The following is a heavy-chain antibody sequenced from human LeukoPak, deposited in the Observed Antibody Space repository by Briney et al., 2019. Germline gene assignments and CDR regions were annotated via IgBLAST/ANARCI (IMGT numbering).Heavy chain of an antibody. CDR2: INHSGST. Sequence: PETLSLTCAVYGGSFSGYYWSWIRQPPGKGLEWIGEINHSGSTNYNPSLKSRVTISVDTSKNQFSLKLSSVTAADTAVYYCARDVAAAGTPQIYFDYWGQGTLVTVSS. D-gene: IGHD6-13*01. CDR1: GGSFSGYY. CDR3: ARDVAAAGTPQIYFDY. V-gene: IGHV4-34*01. J-gene: IGHJ4*02.